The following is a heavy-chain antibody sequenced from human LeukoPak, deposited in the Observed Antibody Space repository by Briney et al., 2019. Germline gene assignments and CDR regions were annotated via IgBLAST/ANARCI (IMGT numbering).Heavy chain of an antibody. J-gene: IGHJ3*02. Sequence: PSETLSLTCTVSGGSISSYYWSWIRQPPGKGLEWIGYIYYSGSTNYNPSLKSRVTISVDTSKNQFSLKLSSVTAADTAVYYCARHSLWYYGSGSYYNRRPGAFDIWGQGTMVTVSS. CDR1: GGSISSYY. CDR3: ARHSLWYYGSGSYYNRRPGAFDI. V-gene: IGHV4-59*08. D-gene: IGHD3-10*01. CDR2: IYYSGST.